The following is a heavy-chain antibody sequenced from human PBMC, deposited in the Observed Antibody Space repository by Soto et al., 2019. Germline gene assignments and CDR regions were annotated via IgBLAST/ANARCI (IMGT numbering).Heavy chain of an antibody. Sequence: QVQLQQWGAGLLKPSETLSLTCAVYGGSFSGYYWSWIRQPPGKGLEWIGEINHSGSTNYNPSLKSRVTISVDTSKNQFSLKLSSVTAADTAVYYCARIVVVAAAVDYWGQGTLVTVSS. V-gene: IGHV4-34*01. CDR1: GGSFSGYY. J-gene: IGHJ4*02. CDR3: ARIVVVAAAVDY. D-gene: IGHD2-15*01. CDR2: INHSGST.